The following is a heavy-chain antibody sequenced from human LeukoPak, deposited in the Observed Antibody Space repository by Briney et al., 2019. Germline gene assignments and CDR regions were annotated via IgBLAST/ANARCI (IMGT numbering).Heavy chain of an antibody. CDR2: ISSGSRHI. Sequence: PGGSLRLSCAASRLTFSSYTMNCVRQAPGKGLEWVSSISSGSRHIYYADSVKGRFTISRDNAKTSLFLQMNSLIAEDTAVYYCVRDAGGGDYFDYWGQGTLVTVSS. J-gene: IGHJ4*02. V-gene: IGHV3-21*01. CDR3: VRDAGGGDYFDY. D-gene: IGHD3-10*01. CDR1: RLTFSSYT.